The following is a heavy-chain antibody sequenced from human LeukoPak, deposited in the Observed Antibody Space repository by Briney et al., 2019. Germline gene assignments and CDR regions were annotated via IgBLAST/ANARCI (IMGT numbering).Heavy chain of an antibody. V-gene: IGHV4-59*01. CDR1: GGSISTYY. J-gene: IGHJ4*02. CDR3: VRGGPSYYGSGSPFDY. D-gene: IGHD3-10*01. Sequence: SETLSLTCTVSGGSISTYYWSWIRQPPGKGLEWIGYIYYSGTTNYNPSLKSRLTISLDTSKKQFSLKLSSVTAADTAVYYCVRGGPSYYGSGSPFDYWGQGTLVTISS. CDR2: IYYSGTT.